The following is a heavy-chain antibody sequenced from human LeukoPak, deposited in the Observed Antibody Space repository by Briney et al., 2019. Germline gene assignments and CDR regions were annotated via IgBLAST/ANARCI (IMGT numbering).Heavy chain of an antibody. D-gene: IGHD6-6*01. J-gene: IGHJ4*02. CDR3: ACSSLRGTFDC. CDR1: AFTFSSYW. Sequence: PGRSLRLSCAASAFTFSSYWMHWVRHAPGKGLVWVSRISRDGSSTTYADSVKGRFTISRDNAKNTLYLQMNSLRAEDTAVYYCACSSLRGTFDCWGQGALVAVSS. CDR2: ISRDGSST. V-gene: IGHV3-74*01.